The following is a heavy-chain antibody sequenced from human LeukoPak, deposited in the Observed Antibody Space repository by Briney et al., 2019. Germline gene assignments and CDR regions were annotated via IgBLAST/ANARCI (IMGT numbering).Heavy chain of an antibody. CDR2: ISSSSSYI. Sequence: GGSLRLSCAASGFTLSSYSMNWVRQAPGKGLEWVSSISSSSSYIYYADSVKGRFTISRDNAKSSLYLQMNSLRAEDTAVYYCATSLTTVVTGGFDYWGQGTLVTVSS. CDR1: GFTLSSYS. CDR3: ATSLTTVVTGGFDY. J-gene: IGHJ4*02. V-gene: IGHV3-21*01. D-gene: IGHD4-23*01.